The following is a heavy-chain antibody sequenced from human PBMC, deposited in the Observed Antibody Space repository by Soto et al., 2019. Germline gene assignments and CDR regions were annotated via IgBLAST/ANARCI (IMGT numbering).Heavy chain of an antibody. CDR2: ITVNGIT. V-gene: IGHV4-4*07. CDR3: ARESGENWTYEAH. CDR1: GAYVRAFS. D-gene: IGHD1-7*01. J-gene: IGHJ1*01. Sequence: QVQQLESGPGLVKPWDTLSLPCTVSGAYVRAFSWCCIRQPAGKGLERLGRITVNGITQYTPSFRSRVTMSMDTSRNQFSLNLQSATAADTALYYCARESGENWTYEAHWGQGTLVTVSA.